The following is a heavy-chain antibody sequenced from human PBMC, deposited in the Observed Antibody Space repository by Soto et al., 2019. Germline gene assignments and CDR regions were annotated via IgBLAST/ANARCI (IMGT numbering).Heavy chain of an antibody. CDR2: ISSSSSYI. D-gene: IGHD3-22*01. V-gene: IGHV3-21*01. J-gene: IGHJ5*02. CDR1: GFTFSSYS. CDR3: ARDVLATSNNHYYHSLGWFDR. Sequence: EVQLVESGGGLVKPGGSLRLSCAASGFTFSSYSMNWVRQAPGKGLEWVSSISSSSSYIYYADSVKGRFTISRDNAKNSLYLQMNSLRAEDTAVYYCARDVLATSNNHYYHSLGWFDRWGQGTLVTVSS.